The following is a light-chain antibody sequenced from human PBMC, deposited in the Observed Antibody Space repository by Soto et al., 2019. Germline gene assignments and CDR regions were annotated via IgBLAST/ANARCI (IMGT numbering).Light chain of an antibody. V-gene: IGLV6-57*03. J-gene: IGLJ3*02. CDR1: SGNIASNY. CDR2: EDN. Sequence: NFMLTQPHSVSESPGKTVTISRTRSSGNIASNYVQWYQQRPGSAPTTMIYEDNQRPSGVPDRFSGSIDSSSNSAALTISGLKTEDEADYYCQSYDASNQVFGGGTKLTVL. CDR3: QSYDASNQV.